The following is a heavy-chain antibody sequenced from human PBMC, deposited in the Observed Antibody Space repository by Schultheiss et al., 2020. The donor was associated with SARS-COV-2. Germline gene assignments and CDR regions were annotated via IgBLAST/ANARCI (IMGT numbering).Heavy chain of an antibody. D-gene: IGHD2-2*02. CDR3: ARVCSSTSCYTYGAFDI. J-gene: IGHJ3*02. V-gene: IGHV2-70*01. CDR2: IDWHDDK. CDR1: GFALSSSGMC. Sequence: SGPTLVKPTQTLTLTCTFSGFALSSSGMCVSWIRQPPGKALEWLALIDWHDDKHYSTSLKTRLTISKDTSKSQVVLTMADMDPLDTDTYYCARVCSSTSCYTYGAFDIWGQGTMVTVSS.